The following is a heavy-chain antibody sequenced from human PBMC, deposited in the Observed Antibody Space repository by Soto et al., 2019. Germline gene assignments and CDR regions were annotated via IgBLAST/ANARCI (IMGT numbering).Heavy chain of an antibody. Sequence: GGSLRLSCAASGFTFSSYAMSWVRQAPGKGLEWVSAISGSGGSTYYADSVKGRFTISRDNSKNTLYLQMNSLRAEDTAVYCCAKDSSSIAAAGHYDYWGQGTLVTVSS. V-gene: IGHV3-23*01. CDR2: ISGSGGST. D-gene: IGHD6-13*01. CDR1: GFTFSSYA. J-gene: IGHJ4*02. CDR3: AKDSSSIAAAGHYDY.